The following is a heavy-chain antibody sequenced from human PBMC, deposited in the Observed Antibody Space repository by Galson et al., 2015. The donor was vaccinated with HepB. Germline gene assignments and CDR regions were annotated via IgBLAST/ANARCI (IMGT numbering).Heavy chain of an antibody. CDR1: GFTFRRYI. V-gene: IGHV3-30-3*01. D-gene: IGHD3-16*01. CDR2: ISYDGSNK. Sequence: SLRLSCAASGFTFRRYIIHWVRQAPGKGLEWVAVISYDGSNKNYADSVKGRFTISRDNSKNTIYLQMNSLRAEDTAVYFCARGGRDKKLDYWGQGTLVTVSS. CDR3: ARGGRDKKLDY. J-gene: IGHJ4*02.